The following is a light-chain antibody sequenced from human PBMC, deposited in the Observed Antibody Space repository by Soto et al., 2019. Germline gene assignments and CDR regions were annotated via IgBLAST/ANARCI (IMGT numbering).Light chain of an antibody. CDR2: AAS. Sequence: DIQMTQSPSSLSASVGDRVTITCRASQSISSYLNWYQQKPGKAPKLLIYAASSLQSGVPSRFSGSGSGTDFTLTISSLQPEDFATYYCHQSYATPPLTFGQGTKVEIK. V-gene: IGKV1-39*01. CDR1: QSISSY. CDR3: HQSYATPPLT. J-gene: IGKJ1*01.